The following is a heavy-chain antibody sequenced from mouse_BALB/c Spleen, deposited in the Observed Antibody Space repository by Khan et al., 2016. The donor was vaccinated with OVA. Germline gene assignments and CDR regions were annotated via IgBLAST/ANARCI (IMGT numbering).Heavy chain of an antibody. V-gene: IGHV1S137*01. J-gene: IGHJ2*01. CDR1: GYTFTDYA. CDR3: ARPAYDGYYDY. CDR2: ISTYFGST. D-gene: IGHD2-3*01. Sequence: QVQLQQSGPELVRPGVSWKISCKVSGYTFTDYALYWVKQIRLKSLEWFGLISTYFGSTNYNKKFKGKATMTVDKSSSTAYMELARLTSEDSAIYYCARPAYDGYYDYWGQGTTLTVSS.